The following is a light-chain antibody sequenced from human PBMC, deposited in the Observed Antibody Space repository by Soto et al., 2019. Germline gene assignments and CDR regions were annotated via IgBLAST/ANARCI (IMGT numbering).Light chain of an antibody. V-gene: IGKV3-11*01. J-gene: IGKJ4*01. Sequence: SVLAQSPATLSLSPWERATLSCRASQSLDSSLAWFQQKPGQAPRLLIYDVSYRASGIPARFSGSGSGTDFTLTISSLEPEDFVVYYCQQYGSSPLTFGGGTKVDIK. CDR3: QQYGSSPLT. CDR2: DVS. CDR1: QSLDSS.